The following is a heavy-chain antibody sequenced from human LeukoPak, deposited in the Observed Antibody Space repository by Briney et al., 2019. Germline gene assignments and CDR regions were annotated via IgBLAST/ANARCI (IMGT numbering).Heavy chain of an antibody. CDR1: GFTFSSYA. CDR2: ISGSGGST. V-gene: IGHV3-23*01. CDR3: AKLSAYCGGDCYWAHFDY. Sequence: GGSLRLSCAASGFTFSSYAMSWVRQAPGKGLEWVSAISGSGGSTYYADSVKGRFTISRDNSKNTLYLQMNSLRAEDTAVYYCAKLSAYCGGDCYWAHFDYWGQGTLVTVSS. D-gene: IGHD2-21*02. J-gene: IGHJ4*02.